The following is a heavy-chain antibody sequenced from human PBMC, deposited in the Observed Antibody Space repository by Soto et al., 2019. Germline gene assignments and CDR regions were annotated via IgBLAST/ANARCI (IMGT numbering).Heavy chain of an antibody. D-gene: IGHD3-22*01. CDR1: GYTFTSYY. V-gene: IGHV1-46*01. J-gene: IGHJ3*02. CDR2: INPSGGST. Sequence: ASVKVSCKASGYTFTSYYIHWVRQAPGQGLEWMGIINPSGGSTSYAQKFQGRVTMTRDTSTSTVYMELSSLRSEDTAVYYCARKLGASSGYPYPDAFDIWGQGTMVTVAS. CDR3: ARKLGASSGYPYPDAFDI.